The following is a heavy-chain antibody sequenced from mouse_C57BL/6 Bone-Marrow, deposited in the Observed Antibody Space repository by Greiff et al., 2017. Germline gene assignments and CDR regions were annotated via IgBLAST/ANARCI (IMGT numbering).Heavy chain of an antibody. CDR3: ARRGDYSAWFAY. Sequence: QVQLQQSGAELVRPGSSVKLSCKASGYTFTSYWMHWVKQRPIQGLEWIGNIDPSDSETHYNQQFKDKDTLTVDKSSSTAYMQLSSLTSEDSAVYYCARRGDYSAWFAYWGQGTLVTVSA. J-gene: IGHJ3*01. CDR2: IDPSDSET. V-gene: IGHV1-52*01. D-gene: IGHD1-1*01. CDR1: GYTFTSYW.